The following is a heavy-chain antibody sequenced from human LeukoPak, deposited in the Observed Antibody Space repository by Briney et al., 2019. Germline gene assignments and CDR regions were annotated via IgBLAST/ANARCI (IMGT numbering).Heavy chain of an antibody. CDR2: ISGSGDDT. D-gene: IGHD3-10*01. Sequence: GGSLRLSCAASGFTFSSYSMNWVRQAPGQGLEWVSAISGSGDDTYYADSVKGRFTISRGNSKNTLYLQMNSLRAEDTAVYYCAKKEAMIRGVPYYYDFWGQGTLVTVSS. V-gene: IGHV3-23*01. CDR3: AKKEAMIRGVPYYYDF. J-gene: IGHJ4*02. CDR1: GFTFSSYS.